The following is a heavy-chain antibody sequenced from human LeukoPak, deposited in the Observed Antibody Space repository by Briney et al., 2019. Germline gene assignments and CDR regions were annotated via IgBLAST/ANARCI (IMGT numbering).Heavy chain of an antibody. CDR3: ARPGGYTYGWVSAFDI. V-gene: IGHV4-30-2*01. Sequence: SETLSHTCAVSGGSISSGGYSWSWIRQPPGKGLEWIGYIYHSGSTYYNPSLKSRVTISVDRSKNQFSLKLSSVTAADTAVYYCARPGGYTYGWVSAFDIWGQGTMGTVSS. D-gene: IGHD5-18*01. J-gene: IGHJ3*02. CDR1: GGSISSGGYS. CDR2: IYHSGST.